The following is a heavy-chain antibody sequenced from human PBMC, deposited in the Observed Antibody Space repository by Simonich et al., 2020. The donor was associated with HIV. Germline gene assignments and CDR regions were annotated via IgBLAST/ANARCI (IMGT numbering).Heavy chain of an antibody. CDR1: GGSSSGYY. J-gene: IGHJ4*02. CDR3: ARRGGFHFDY. Sequence: QVHLQQWGAGLLKPSETLSLTCAVYGGSSSGYYWTWIRLPPGKGLEWIGEINHSISTHYNPSLKSRVTISVDTSKNQFSLNLSSVTAADTAVYYCARRGGFHFDYWGQGTLVTVSS. D-gene: IGHD3-10*01. V-gene: IGHV4-34*01. CDR2: INHSIST.